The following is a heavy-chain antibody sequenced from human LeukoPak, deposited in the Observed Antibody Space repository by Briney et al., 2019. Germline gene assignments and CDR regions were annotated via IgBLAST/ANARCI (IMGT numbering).Heavy chain of an antibody. CDR2: ISWNSGSI. D-gene: IGHD3-22*01. CDR3: AKDNSYDISGEFDY. Sequence: SLRLSCAASGFTFDDYAMHWVRQAPGKGLEWVSGISWNSGSIGYADSVKGRFTISRDNAKNSLYLQMNSLRAEDTALYCCAKDNSYDISGEFDYWGQGTLVTVSS. J-gene: IGHJ4*02. CDR1: GFTFDDYA. V-gene: IGHV3-9*01.